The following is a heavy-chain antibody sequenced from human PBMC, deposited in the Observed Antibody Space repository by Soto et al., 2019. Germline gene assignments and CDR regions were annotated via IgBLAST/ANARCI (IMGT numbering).Heavy chain of an antibody. D-gene: IGHD5-12*01. CDR3: ARVKVARDHLDYYYGMDV. CDR1: GYTFTSYG. V-gene: IGHV1-18*01. J-gene: IGHJ6*02. CDR2: ISAYNGNT. Sequence: ASVKVSCKASGYTFTSYGISWVRQAPGQGLEWMGWISAYNGNTNYAQKLQGRVTMTTDTSTSTAYMELRSLRSDDTAVYYCARVKVARDHLDYYYGMDVWGQGTTVTVSS.